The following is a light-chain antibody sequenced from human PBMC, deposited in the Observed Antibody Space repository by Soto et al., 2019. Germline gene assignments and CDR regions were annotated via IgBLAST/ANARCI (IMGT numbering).Light chain of an antibody. Sequence: SVLTQPPSVSWAPGQRVTLSCTGRSSNIGAGYDVHWYQQLPRTAPKLLIYGNSNRPSGVPDRFSCSNSGTSASLAITGLQAEDEADYYCQSYDSSLSGSVFGGGTKLTVL. CDR2: GNS. V-gene: IGLV1-40*01. CDR1: SSNIGAGYD. CDR3: QSYDSSLSGSV. J-gene: IGLJ2*01.